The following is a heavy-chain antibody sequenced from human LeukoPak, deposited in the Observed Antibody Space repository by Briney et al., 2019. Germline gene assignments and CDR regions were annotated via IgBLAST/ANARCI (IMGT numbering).Heavy chain of an antibody. J-gene: IGHJ4*02. Sequence: SETLSLTCAVYGGSFTGYYCSWIRQPPGKGLEWIGEINHSGSTNYNPSLKSRVTISVDTSKNQVSLKLSSVTAADTAVYYCARGSGYSSSYYFHYWGQGTLVTVSS. CDR3: ARGSGYSSSYYFHY. CDR2: INHSGST. D-gene: IGHD6-13*01. CDR1: GGSFTGYY. V-gene: IGHV4-34*01.